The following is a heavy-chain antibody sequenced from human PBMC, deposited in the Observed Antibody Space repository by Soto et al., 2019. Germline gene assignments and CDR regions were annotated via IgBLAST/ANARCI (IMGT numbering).Heavy chain of an antibody. Sequence: QVQLVQSGAEVKKPGSSVKVSCKASGGTFSSYTISWVRQAPGQGLEWMGRIIPILGIANYAQKFQGRVTITADKSTSTAYMELSSLRSEDTAVYYCERDSGMVRGVIMRELKEFDPWGQGTLVTVSS. D-gene: IGHD3-10*01. CDR3: ERDSGMVRGVIMRELKEFDP. CDR2: IIPILGIA. CDR1: GGTFSSYT. J-gene: IGHJ5*02. V-gene: IGHV1-69*08.